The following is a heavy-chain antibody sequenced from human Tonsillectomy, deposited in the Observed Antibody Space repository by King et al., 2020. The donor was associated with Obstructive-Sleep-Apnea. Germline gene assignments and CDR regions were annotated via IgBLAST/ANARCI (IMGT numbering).Heavy chain of an antibody. CDR1: GGSISSGGYY. V-gene: IGHV4-31*03. Sequence: LQLQESGPGLVKPSETLSLTCTVSGGSISSGGYYWSWIRQHPGKGLEWIGYIYYSGSTYYNPSLKSRVTISVDTSKNQFSLKLSSVTAADTAVYYCARCQGSDYYYGMDVWGQGTKVTVSS. J-gene: IGHJ6*02. CDR2: IYYSGST. CDR3: ARCQGSDYYYGMDV. D-gene: IGHD6-6*01.